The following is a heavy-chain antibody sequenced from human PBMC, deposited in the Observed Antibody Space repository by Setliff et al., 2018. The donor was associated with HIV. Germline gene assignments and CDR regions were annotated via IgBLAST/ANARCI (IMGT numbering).Heavy chain of an antibody. CDR1: GGFIGTYY. Sequence: PSETLSLTCTVSGGFIGTYYWSWIRQSPGKGLEWIGSVYYTGSTNYNPSLESRVTMSVDTSKNQFSLRLMSLTAAETAIYYCARGRVTLNGVAAGHHYMDVWGKGNTVTVSS. CDR3: ARGRVTLNGVAAGHHYMDV. J-gene: IGHJ6*03. V-gene: IGHV4-59*13. CDR2: VYYTGST. D-gene: IGHD3-3*01.